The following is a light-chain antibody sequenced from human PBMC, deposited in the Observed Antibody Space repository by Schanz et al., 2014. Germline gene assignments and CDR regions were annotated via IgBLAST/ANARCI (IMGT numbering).Light chain of an antibody. CDR2: DAS. J-gene: IGKJ2*01. CDR3: QQYNGY. Sequence: DTQMTQSPSTLSASVGARVTITCRASQSISIWLAWYQQKPGKAPKLLIYDASNLESGVPSRFSGSGSGTEFTLTISSLQPDDFATYYCQQYNGYFGQGTKLEIK. CDR1: QSISIW. V-gene: IGKV1-5*01.